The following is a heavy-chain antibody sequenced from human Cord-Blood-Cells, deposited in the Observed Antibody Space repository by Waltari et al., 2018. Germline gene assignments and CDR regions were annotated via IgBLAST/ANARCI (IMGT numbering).Heavy chain of an antibody. CDR3: YSYGSDGMDV. V-gene: IGHV1-46*01. D-gene: IGHD2-15*01. J-gene: IGHJ6*02. CDR2: INPCGGST. Sequence: QVQLVQSGAEVKKPGASVKVSCKASGYTFTSYYMHWVRQAPGQGLEWMGIINPCGGSTSYAQKVQGRVTMTRYTSTSTVYMELSSLRSEDTAVYYCYSYGSDGMDVWGQGTTVTVSS. CDR1: GYTFTSYY.